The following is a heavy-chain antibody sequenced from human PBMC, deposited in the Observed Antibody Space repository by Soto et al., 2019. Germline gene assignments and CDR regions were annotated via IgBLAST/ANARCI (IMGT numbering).Heavy chain of an antibody. Sequence: ASVKVSCKASGYTFTAYYIHWVRQAPGQGLEWMGWISPNSGGTNYAQKFRGRVTMTRDTSITTVYMELRRLTSDDTALYYCAKDSMSGYDYHSFDFWGQGALVTVSS. J-gene: IGHJ4*02. CDR1: GYTFTAYY. D-gene: IGHD5-12*01. CDR2: ISPNSGGT. CDR3: AKDSMSGYDYHSFDF. V-gene: IGHV1-2*02.